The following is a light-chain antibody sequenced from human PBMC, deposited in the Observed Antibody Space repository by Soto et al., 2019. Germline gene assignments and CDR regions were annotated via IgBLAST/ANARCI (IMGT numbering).Light chain of an antibody. CDR1: NSDIGRYDH. CDR3: NSHTSGDFRV. V-gene: IGLV2-14*01. Sequence: SALTQPASVSGSPGQSITISCTGSNSDIGRYDHVSWYQHHPGRAPKLLISEVTKRPSGISDRFSGSKSGYMASLAISGLQAEDEADYYCNSHTSGDFRVFGTGTKLTVL. CDR2: EVT. J-gene: IGLJ1*01.